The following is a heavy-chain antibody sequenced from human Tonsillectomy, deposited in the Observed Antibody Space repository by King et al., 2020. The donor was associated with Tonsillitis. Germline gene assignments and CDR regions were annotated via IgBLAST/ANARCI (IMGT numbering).Heavy chain of an antibody. CDR3: TTEDIMITFGVVIPTTL. CDR1: GFTFSNAW. V-gene: IGHV3-15*01. Sequence: VQLVESGGGLVKPGGSLRLSCAASGFTFSNAWMSWVRQAPGKGLEWVGRIKSKTDGGTTDYAAPVKGRFTISRDDSKNTLYLQMNSLKTEDTAVYYCTTEDIMITFGVVIPTTLWGQGTMVTVSS. D-gene: IGHD3-16*02. J-gene: IGHJ3*01. CDR2: IKSKTDGGTT.